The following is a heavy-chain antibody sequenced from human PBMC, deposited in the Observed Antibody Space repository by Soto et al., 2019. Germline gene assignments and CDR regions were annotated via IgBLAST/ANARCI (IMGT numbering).Heavy chain of an antibody. V-gene: IGHV4-39*01. CDR1: GGSIRGNFYY. Sequence: QLQLQESGPGLVKPSETLSLPCSVSGGSIRGNFYYWGWFRQPPGRGLGGIATVHYSGSTYYTPSLKNRVTISADTSKNQFSLRLNSVTAADTAVYYCARQHYYDSSGYYTWNWGQGTLVTVSS. J-gene: IGHJ4*02. CDR3: ARQHYYDSSGYYTWN. CDR2: VHYSGST. D-gene: IGHD3-22*01.